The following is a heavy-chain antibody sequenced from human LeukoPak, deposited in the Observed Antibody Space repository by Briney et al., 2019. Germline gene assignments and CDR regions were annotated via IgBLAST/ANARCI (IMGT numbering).Heavy chain of an antibody. CDR1: GVNVSSHY. Sequence: GGSLRLSFAASGVNVSSHYMNWVRRAPGKGLEWVSVIYGVDGTSYADSVKGRFTISRDNSKNTVYLQMNSLRAEDTAVYYCASDLEYWGPGTLVTVSS. J-gene: IGHJ4*02. V-gene: IGHV3-53*01. CDR2: IYGVDGT. D-gene: IGHD1-1*01. CDR3: ASDLEY.